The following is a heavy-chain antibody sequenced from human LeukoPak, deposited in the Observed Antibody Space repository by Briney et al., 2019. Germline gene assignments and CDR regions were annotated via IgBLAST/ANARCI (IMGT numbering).Heavy chain of an antibody. CDR2: ISSSGSTI. CDR1: GFTFSSYE. CDR3: AAAGGAVAGNDAFDI. V-gene: IGHV3-48*03. D-gene: IGHD6-19*01. J-gene: IGHJ3*02. Sequence: GGSLRLSCAASGFTFSSYEMNWVRQAPGKGLEWVSYISSSGSTIYYADSVKGRFTISRDNAKNSLYLQMNSLRAEDTAVYYCAAAGGAVAGNDAFDIWGQGTMVTVSS.